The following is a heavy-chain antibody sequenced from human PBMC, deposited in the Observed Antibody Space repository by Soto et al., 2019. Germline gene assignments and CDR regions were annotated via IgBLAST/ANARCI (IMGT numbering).Heavy chain of an antibody. CDR1: GYTFTGYY. J-gene: IGHJ6*02. Sequence: ASVKVSCKASGYTFTGYYMHWVRQAPGQGLELMGWINPNSGGTNYAQKFQGRVTMTRDTSISTAYMELSRLRSDDTAVYYCARKAPRARHYDFWSGPSYGMDVWGQGTTVTVYS. CDR3: ARKAPRARHYDFWSGPSYGMDV. V-gene: IGHV1-2*02. D-gene: IGHD3-3*01. CDR2: INPNSGGT.